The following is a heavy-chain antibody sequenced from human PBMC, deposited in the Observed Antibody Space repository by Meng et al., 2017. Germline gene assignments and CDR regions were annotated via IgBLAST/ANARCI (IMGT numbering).Heavy chain of an antibody. CDR3: ASSVWFGELFVPTDAFDI. CDR1: GYTFTSYY. CDR2: INPNSGGT. D-gene: IGHD3-10*01. V-gene: IGHV1-2*02. Sequence: ASVKVSCKASGYTFTSYYMHWVRQAPGQGLEWMGWINPNSGGTNYAQKFQGRVTMTRDTSISTAYMELSRLRSDDTAVYYCASSVWFGELFVPTDAFDIWGQGTMVTVSS. J-gene: IGHJ3*02.